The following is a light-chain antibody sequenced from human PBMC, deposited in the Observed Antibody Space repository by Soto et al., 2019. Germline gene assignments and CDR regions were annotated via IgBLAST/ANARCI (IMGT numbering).Light chain of an antibody. Sequence: EIVMTQSPATLSVSPGERATLSCRASQSVSSNLAWYQQKPGQAPRLLIYGASTRATGIPARFSGNRSGTEFTLTISRLQSEDFAVYYCQQYNNWAPITFGQGTRLEMK. CDR3: QQYNNWAPIT. J-gene: IGKJ5*01. CDR2: GAS. V-gene: IGKV3-15*01. CDR1: QSVSSN.